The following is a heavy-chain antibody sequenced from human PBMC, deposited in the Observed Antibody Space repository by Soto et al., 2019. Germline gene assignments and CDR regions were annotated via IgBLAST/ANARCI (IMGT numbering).Heavy chain of an antibody. D-gene: IGHD1-26*01. CDR1: RFSFTNAW. V-gene: IGHV3-15*01. CDR2: IKSKTDGGTA. CDR3: STYIGIYGLDI. Sequence: EVQLVESGGGFVQPGGSLRLSCVASRFSFTNAWMSWVRQAPGKGPEWVGHIKSKTDGGTADYAAPVKGRFTISRDDSQNTLYLHMDSLKTEDTALYHCSTYIGIYGLDIWGQGTTVTVSS. J-gene: IGHJ6*02.